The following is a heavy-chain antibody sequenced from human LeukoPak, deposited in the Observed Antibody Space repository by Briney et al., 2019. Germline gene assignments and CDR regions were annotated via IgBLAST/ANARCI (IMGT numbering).Heavy chain of an antibody. D-gene: IGHD1-26*01. CDR3: AKDGQVGATGYFDY. CDR1: GFIFSTYG. J-gene: IGHJ4*02. CDR2: VWSGGNNK. Sequence: GGSLRLSCAASGFIFSTYGMHWVRQAPGKGLEGGAVVWSGGNNKYYSDSVKGRFTISRDNSKNPLYLQMNSLRAEDTAVYYCAKDGQVGATGYFDYRGQGTLVTVSS. V-gene: IGHV3-33*03.